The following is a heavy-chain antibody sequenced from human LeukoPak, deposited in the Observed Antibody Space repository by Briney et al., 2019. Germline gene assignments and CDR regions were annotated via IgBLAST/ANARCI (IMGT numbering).Heavy chain of an antibody. CDR3: ARAGATVTKFYDY. V-gene: IGHV1-18*01. D-gene: IGHD4-17*01. CDR1: GYTFAIFG. J-gene: IGHJ4*02. CDR2: IGTNNENT. Sequence: GASVKVSCKASGYTFAIFGVTWVRQAPGQGFEWMGWIGTNNENTNYAQKFQGRVTMTTDTSTSTVYMELRSLRSDDTAVYYCARAGATVTKFYDYWGQGTLVSVSS.